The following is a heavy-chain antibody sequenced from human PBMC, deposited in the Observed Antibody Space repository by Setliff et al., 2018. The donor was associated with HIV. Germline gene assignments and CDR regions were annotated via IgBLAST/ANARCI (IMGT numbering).Heavy chain of an antibody. J-gene: IGHJ1*01. CDR1: GYTLTDLS. Sequence: ASVKVSCKVSGYTLTDLSIHWVRQAPGKGLEWMGGFDPEDGETVYAQKFQGRVTMTEDTSTDTAYMELSSLTSEDTAMYYCATIREYSYDSSGQEYFQPWGHGTLVTVSS. D-gene: IGHD3-22*01. V-gene: IGHV1-24*01. CDR3: ATIREYSYDSSGQEYFQP. CDR2: FDPEDGET.